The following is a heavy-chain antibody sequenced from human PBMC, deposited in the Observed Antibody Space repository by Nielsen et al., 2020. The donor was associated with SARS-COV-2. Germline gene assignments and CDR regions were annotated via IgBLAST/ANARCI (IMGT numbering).Heavy chain of an antibody. Sequence: ASVKVSCKASGGTFSSYAISWVRQAPGQGLEWMGWISAYNGNTNYAQKLQGRVTMTTDTSTSTAYMELRSLRSEDTAVYYCARDGGAAGHPGYYFDYWGQGTLVTVSS. D-gene: IGHD6-13*01. J-gene: IGHJ4*02. CDR1: GGTFSSYA. CDR2: ISAYNGNT. V-gene: IGHV1-18*01. CDR3: ARDGGAAGHPGYYFDY.